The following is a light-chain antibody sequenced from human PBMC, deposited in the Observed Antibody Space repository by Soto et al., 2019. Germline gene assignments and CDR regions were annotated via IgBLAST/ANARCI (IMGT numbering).Light chain of an antibody. J-gene: IGKJ2*01. V-gene: IGKV1-8*01. CDR3: QQYYSYPYT. Sequence: SRIKQSPSSLSAKDGDRVTITCRASQGISSWLAWYQQKPGKAPKLLIYAASSLQSGVPSRFSGSGSGTDFTLTISSLQSEDFAPYYCQQYYSYPYTLGQGTKVNI. CDR2: AAS. CDR1: QGISSW.